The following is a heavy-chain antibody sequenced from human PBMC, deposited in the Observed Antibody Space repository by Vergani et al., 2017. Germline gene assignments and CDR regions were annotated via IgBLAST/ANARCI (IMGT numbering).Heavy chain of an antibody. CDR1: GYTFTSYY. CDR2: INPSGGST. V-gene: IGHV1-46*01. D-gene: IGHD3-22*01. Sequence: QVQLVQSGAEVKKPGASVKVSCKASGYTFTSYYMHWVRQAPGQGLEWMGIINPSGGSTSYAQKFQGRVTMTRDTSTSTVYMELSSLRSEDTAVYYCATLSQGDHMIGIPYYFDYWGQGTLVTVSS. CDR3: ATLSQGDHMIGIPYYFDY. J-gene: IGHJ4*02.